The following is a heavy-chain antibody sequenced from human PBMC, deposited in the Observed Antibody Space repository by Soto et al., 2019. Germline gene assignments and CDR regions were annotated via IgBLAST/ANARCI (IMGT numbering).Heavy chain of an antibody. D-gene: IGHD1-26*01. CDR1: GGTFSTYA. Sequence: QVQLVQSGAEVKKPGSSVKVSCKASGGTFSTYAISGVRQAPGQGLEWMGGVIPIFGTSTYAQNFQGTVRITADDSTSTAYMELSRLRSEDTAVYYCARVRVVGATRLYYHYGLDVWGQGTTVTVSS. V-gene: IGHV1-69*01. J-gene: IGHJ6*02. CDR3: ARVRVVGATRLYYHYGLDV. CDR2: VIPIFGTS.